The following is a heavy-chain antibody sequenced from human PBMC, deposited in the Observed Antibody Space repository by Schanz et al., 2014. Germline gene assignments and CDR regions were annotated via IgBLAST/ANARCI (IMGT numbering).Heavy chain of an antibody. J-gene: IGHJ4*02. CDR2: ISYDGRSK. Sequence: QVQLVDSGGGVVQPGRSLRLSCAASGFKFSIYAMHWVRQAPGKGLEWVAVISYDGRSKDYADSVKGRFTISRDNSKNTVFLHMNSLRGEDTAVYYCASADYTNYFDYWGQGTLVTVSS. D-gene: IGHD4-4*01. CDR1: GFKFSIYA. V-gene: IGHV3-30*04. CDR3: ASADYTNYFDY.